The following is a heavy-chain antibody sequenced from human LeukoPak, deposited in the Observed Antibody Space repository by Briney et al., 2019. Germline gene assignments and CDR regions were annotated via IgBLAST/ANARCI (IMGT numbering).Heavy chain of an antibody. Sequence: SETLSLTCTVAGGSISSSSYYWGWLRQPPGKGLEWFGSIYYSGSTYYNPSLKSRVTISVDTSKNQFSLKVNSVTAADTAVYYCAGLLGYCSGNRCPSSANYNYYMDVWGKGTTVTVSS. CDR1: GGSISSSSYY. D-gene: IGHD2-15*01. CDR2: IYYSGST. CDR3: AGLLGYCSGNRCPSSANYNYYMDV. J-gene: IGHJ6*03. V-gene: IGHV4-39*07.